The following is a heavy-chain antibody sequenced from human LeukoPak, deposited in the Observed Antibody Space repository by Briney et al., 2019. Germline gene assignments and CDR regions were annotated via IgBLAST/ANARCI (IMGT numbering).Heavy chain of an antibody. J-gene: IGHJ4*02. CDR2: MYHGGDT. CDR1: GYSITSGYH. D-gene: IGHD6-19*01. V-gene: IGHV4-38-2*01. Sequence: SETLSLTCAVSGYSITSGYHWGWLRQAPGKGLEWIGSMYHGGDTYDNPSLKSRVTLSVDTSKNQFSLNLRSVTAADTAVYYCTRVYSSGWPFDYWGQGTLVTVAS. CDR3: TRVYSSGWPFDY.